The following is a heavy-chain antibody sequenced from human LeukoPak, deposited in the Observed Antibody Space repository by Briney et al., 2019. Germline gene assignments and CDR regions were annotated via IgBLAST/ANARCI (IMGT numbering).Heavy chain of an antibody. V-gene: IGHV3-21*01. D-gene: IGHD6-13*01. CDR2: ISSSSSYI. J-gene: IGHJ6*02. Sequence: GGSLRLSCAASGFTFSSYSMNWVRQAPGKGLEWVSSISSSSSYIYYADSVKGRFTISRDNAKNSLYLQMNSLRAEDTAVYYCARGSLAAAGTSNVYYYYYGMNVWGQGTTVTVSS. CDR3: ARGSLAAAGTSNVYYYYYGMNV. CDR1: GFTFSSYS.